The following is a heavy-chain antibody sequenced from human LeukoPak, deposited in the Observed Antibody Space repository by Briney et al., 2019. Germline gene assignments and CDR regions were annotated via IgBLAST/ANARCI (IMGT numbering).Heavy chain of an antibody. CDR2: IIPIFGTA. D-gene: IGHD3-3*01. CDR1: GGTFSSYA. Sequence: GASVKVSCKASGGTFSSYAISWVRQAPGQGLEWMGGIIPIFGTANYAQKFQGRVTITADESTSTAYMELSSLRSEDTAVYYCARDSDFWSGYYGDYYYYMDVWGKGTTVTVSS. CDR3: ARDSDFWSGYYGDYYYYMDV. J-gene: IGHJ6*03. V-gene: IGHV1-69*01.